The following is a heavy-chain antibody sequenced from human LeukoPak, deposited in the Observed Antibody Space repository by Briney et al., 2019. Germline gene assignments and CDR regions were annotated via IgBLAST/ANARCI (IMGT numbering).Heavy chain of an antibody. CDR1: GGSISSYY. CDR3: ARVSGYCSSTSCYRYYYYMDV. Sequence: SETLSLTCTVSGGSISSYYWSWIRQPPGKGLEWIGYIYYSGSTNYNPSLKSRVTISVDTSKNQFSLKLSSVTAADTAVYYCARVSGYCSSTSCYRYYYYMDVWGKGTTVTVSS. V-gene: IGHV4-59*01. CDR2: IYYSGST. J-gene: IGHJ6*03. D-gene: IGHD2-2*02.